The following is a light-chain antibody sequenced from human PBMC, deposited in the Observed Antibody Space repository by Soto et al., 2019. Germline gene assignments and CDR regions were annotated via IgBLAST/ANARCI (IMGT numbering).Light chain of an antibody. CDR3: QQYNNWTPWT. Sequence: EIVMTQSPATLSVSAGESATLSCWASQSVGNNLAWYQQKPGQAPRLLIYAASTRATGVPARFSGSGSGTEFTLSITGLQSEYFSVYYCQQYNNWTPWTFGQGTKVEI. V-gene: IGKV3-15*01. CDR2: AAS. J-gene: IGKJ1*01. CDR1: QSVGNN.